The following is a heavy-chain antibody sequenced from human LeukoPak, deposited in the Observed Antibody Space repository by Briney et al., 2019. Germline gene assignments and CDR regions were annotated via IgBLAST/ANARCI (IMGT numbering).Heavy chain of an antibody. Sequence: SETLSLTCTVSGGSISSSSYYWGWIRQPPGKGLEWIGSIYYSGSTYYNPSLKSRVTISVDTSKNQFSLKLSSVTAADTAVYYCAKGGKGYYNSSGNSDYWSQGTLVTVSS. V-gene: IGHV4-39*01. CDR1: GGSISSSSYY. CDR3: AKGGKGYYNSSGNSDY. CDR2: IYYSGST. D-gene: IGHD3-10*01. J-gene: IGHJ4*02.